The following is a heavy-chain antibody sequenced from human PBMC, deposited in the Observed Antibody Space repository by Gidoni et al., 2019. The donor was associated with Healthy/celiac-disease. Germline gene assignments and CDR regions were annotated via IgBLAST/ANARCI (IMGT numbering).Heavy chain of an antibody. CDR3: AKVLRLLWFGEPGYFDY. CDR2: ISGSGGST. V-gene: IGHV3-23*01. J-gene: IGHJ4*02. D-gene: IGHD3-10*01. Sequence: EVQLLESGGGLVQPGGSLRLSCAASGFTFSSYAMSWVRQAPGKGLEWVSAISGSGGSTYYADSVKGRFTISRDNSKNTLYLQMNSLRAEDTAVYYCAKVLRLLWFGEPGYFDYWGQGTLVTVSS. CDR1: GFTFSSYA.